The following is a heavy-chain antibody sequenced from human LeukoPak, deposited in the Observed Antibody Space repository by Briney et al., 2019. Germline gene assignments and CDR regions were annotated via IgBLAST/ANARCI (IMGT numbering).Heavy chain of an antibody. V-gene: IGHV1-2*02. CDR3: TRDHCTSINCYEYNYYGMDV. CDR1: GSTFTAYY. D-gene: IGHD2-2*01. J-gene: IGHJ6*02. CDR2: INPNSGGT. Sequence: ASVKVSCKASGSTFTAYYIHWVRRAPGQGLEWMGWINPNSGGTESAQKFQARVTMTRDTSISTAYMELSRLRSDDTAVYYCTRDHCTSINCYEYNYYGMDVWGQGTTVTVSS.